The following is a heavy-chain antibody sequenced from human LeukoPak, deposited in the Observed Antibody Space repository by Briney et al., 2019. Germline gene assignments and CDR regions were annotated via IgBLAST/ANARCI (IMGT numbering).Heavy chain of an antibody. J-gene: IGHJ6*04. V-gene: IGHV4-59*01. CDR2: IYYSGST. D-gene: IGHD2-2*01. Sequence: ETLSLTCTVSGGSISSYYWSWIRQPPGKGLEWIGYIYYSGSTNYNPSLKSRVTISVDTSKNQFSLKLSSVTAADTAVYYCARSCSSTSCYANYYYYYGMDVWGKGTTVTVSS. CDR3: ARSCSSTSCYANYYYYYGMDV. CDR1: GGSISSYY.